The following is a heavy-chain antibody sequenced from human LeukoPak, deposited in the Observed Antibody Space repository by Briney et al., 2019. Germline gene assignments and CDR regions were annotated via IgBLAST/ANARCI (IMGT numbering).Heavy chain of an antibody. J-gene: IGHJ4*02. CDR3: ARGGLTMVRRYFDY. CDR2: IYYSGST. D-gene: IGHD3-10*01. Sequence: PSETLSLTCTVSGCSISSYYWNWIRQPPGKGLEWIGYIYYSGSTNYNPSLKSRVTISVETSKNQFSLKLSSVTAADTAVYYCARGGLTMVRRYFDYWGQGTLVTVSS. CDR1: GCSISSYY. V-gene: IGHV4-59*01.